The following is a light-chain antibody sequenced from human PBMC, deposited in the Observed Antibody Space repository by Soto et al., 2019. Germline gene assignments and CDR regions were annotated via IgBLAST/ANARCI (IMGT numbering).Light chain of an antibody. Sequence: QSVLTQPPSVSVAPGQKVNISCSGSSSNIGNNYVSWYQQLPGTAPKFLIYDDYKRPSGIPDRFSGSKSGTSATLVITGLQTGDEADYYCGTWDTSLYTVVFGGGTKLTVL. J-gene: IGLJ2*01. CDR2: DDY. V-gene: IGLV1-51*01. CDR3: GTWDTSLYTVV. CDR1: SSNIGNNY.